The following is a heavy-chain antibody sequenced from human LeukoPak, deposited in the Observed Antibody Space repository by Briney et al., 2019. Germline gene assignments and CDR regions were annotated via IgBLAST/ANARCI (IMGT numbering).Heavy chain of an antibody. CDR1: GFTFSDYY. CDR3: ARDRNYYYYMDV. J-gene: IGHJ6*03. CDR2: ISSSGSTI. Sequence: PGGSLRLSCAASGFTFSDYYMSWIRQAPGKGLEWVSYISSSGSTIYYADSVKGRFTISRDNAKNSLYLQMNSLRAEEPAVYYCARDRNYYYYMDVWGKGTTVTVSS. V-gene: IGHV3-11*01.